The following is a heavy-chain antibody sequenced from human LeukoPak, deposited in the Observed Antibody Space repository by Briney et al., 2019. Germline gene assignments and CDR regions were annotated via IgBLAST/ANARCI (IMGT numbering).Heavy chain of an antibody. CDR2: ISTSSSYI. J-gene: IGHJ4*02. CDR1: GFTFSHYN. V-gene: IGHV3-21*01. Sequence: GGSLRLSCAASGFTFSHYNMKWVRQAPGKGLEWVSSISTSSSYIYYADSVKGRFTISRDNAKNSLYLQMNSLRAEDTAVYFCARDRDWISGFDSWGQGTLVTVSS. CDR3: ARDRDWISGFDS. D-gene: IGHD1-1*01.